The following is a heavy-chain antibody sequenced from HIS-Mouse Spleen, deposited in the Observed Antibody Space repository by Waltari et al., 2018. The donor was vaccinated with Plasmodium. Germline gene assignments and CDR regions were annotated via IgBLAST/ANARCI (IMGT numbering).Heavy chain of an antibody. V-gene: IGHV4-39*01. CDR1: GGSISSSSYY. CDR3: ARQLAYYDFWSGYSRGYYFDY. J-gene: IGHJ4*02. CDR2: IYYSGIT. Sequence: QLQLQESGPGLVKPSETLSLTCTVSGGSISSSSYYWGWIRQPPGKGLEWIGSIYYSGITYSNPALKSRVTISVDTSKNQFSLKLSSVTAADTAVYYCARQLAYYDFWSGYSRGYYFDYWGQGTLVTVSS. D-gene: IGHD3-3*01.